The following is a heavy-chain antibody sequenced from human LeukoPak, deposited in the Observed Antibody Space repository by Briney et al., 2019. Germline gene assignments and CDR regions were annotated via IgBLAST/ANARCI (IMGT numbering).Heavy chain of an antibody. CDR2: ILPITATS. CDR3: ARGAYMVLRGSFDP. J-gene: IGHJ5*01. V-gene: IGHV1-69*13. CDR1: GGTFSNFA. D-gene: IGHD4/OR15-4a*01. Sequence: SVKVSCKASGGTFSNFAISWVRQAPGQGLEWIGGILPITATSNYAQKFQGRVSFTADESTSTAYMELSSLRSDDTAVYYCARGAYMVLRGSFDPWGQGTLVTVSS.